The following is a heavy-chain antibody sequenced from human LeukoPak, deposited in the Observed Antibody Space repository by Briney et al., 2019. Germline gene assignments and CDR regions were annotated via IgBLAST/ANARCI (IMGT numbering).Heavy chain of an antibody. J-gene: IGHJ5*02. CDR1: GLTFSSYW. D-gene: IGHD2-2*01. CDR2: INTDGSST. CDR3: ARGGYCSSTSCFLIDP. V-gene: IGHV3-74*01. Sequence: PGGSLRLSCAVSGLTFSSYWMHWVRQAPGKVLVWVSRINTDGSSTNYADSVKGRFTISGDNAKNTLYLQMNSLRAEDTAVYYCARGGYCSSTSCFLIDPWGQGTLVTVSS.